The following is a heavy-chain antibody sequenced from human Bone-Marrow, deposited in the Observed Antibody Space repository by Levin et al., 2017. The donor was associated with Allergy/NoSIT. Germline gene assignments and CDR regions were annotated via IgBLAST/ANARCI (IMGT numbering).Heavy chain of an antibody. D-gene: IGHD3/OR15-3a*01. J-gene: IGHJ4*02. CDR3: AAPWGTMIFATPGY. Sequence: GESLKISCAASGFTFHTYSMNWVRQAPGKGLEWLSYISSGSSSIFYADSVKGRFTISRDNAKNSLFLQMDSLRDEDTAVYYCAAPWGTMIFATPGYWGQGSMVTVSS. V-gene: IGHV3-48*02. CDR2: ISSGSSSI. CDR1: GFTFHTYS.